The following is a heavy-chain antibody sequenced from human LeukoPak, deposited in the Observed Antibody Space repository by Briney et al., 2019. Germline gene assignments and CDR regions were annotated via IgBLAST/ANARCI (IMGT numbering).Heavy chain of an antibody. CDR1: GYSVSSGYY. CDR3: ARSNWNIDY. V-gene: IGHV4-38-2*01. D-gene: IGHD1-1*01. CDR2: MYHSGTT. Sequence: KASETLSLTCAVSGYSVSSGYYWGWIRQSPGKGLEWIASMYHSGTTYYNPSLKSRVTISVDTSKNQFSLKLNSVTAADTAVYCRARSNWNIDYWGQGTLVTVSS. J-gene: IGHJ4*02.